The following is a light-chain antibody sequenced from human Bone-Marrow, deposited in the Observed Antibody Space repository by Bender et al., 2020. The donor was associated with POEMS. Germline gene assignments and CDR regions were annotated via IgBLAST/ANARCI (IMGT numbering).Light chain of an antibody. CDR3: TSYTSSSTLV. CDR2: AGN. V-gene: IGLV1-40*01. CDR1: SSNTGSGYD. Sequence: QSVLTQPPSVSGAPGQRVTISCTGSSSNTGSGYDINWYQLHPGEAPILIIYAGNKRPSGVPDRFSGSKSDNTASLTISGLQAEDEADYYCTSYTSSSTLVFGGGTRLTVL. J-gene: IGLJ3*02.